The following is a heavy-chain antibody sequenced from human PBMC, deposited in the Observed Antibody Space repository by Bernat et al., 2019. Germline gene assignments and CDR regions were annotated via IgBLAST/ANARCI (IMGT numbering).Heavy chain of an antibody. J-gene: IGHJ4*01. CDR1: GGSFSGYY. D-gene: IGHD6-13*01. V-gene: IGHV4-34*01. Sequence: QVQLQQWGAGLLKPSETLSLTCAVYGGSFSGYYWSWIRQPPGKGLEWIGEINHSGSTNYNPSLKSRVTISVDTSKNQFSLKLSSVTAADTAVYYCAPGIAAAEGYWGQEPWSPSPQ. CDR2: INHSGST. CDR3: APGIAAAEGY.